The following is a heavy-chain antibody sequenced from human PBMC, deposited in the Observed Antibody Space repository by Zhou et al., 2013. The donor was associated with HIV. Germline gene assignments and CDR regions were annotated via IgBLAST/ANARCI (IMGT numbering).Heavy chain of an antibody. CDR3: ARGKSITGTTTGYYYYMMSS. J-gene: IGHJ6*03. D-gene: IGHD1-20*01. CDR2: MIRVFDIV. V-gene: IGHV1-69*05. Sequence: QVQLVQSGAEVKKPGSSVKVSCKASGGTFTSQGISWVRQAPGQGLEWVGGMIRVFDIVKYAQKFQGRVTITTDESTSTAYMELSSLRSDDTAVYYCARGKSITGTTTGYYYYMMSSGPKGPTVTV. CDR1: GGTFTSQG.